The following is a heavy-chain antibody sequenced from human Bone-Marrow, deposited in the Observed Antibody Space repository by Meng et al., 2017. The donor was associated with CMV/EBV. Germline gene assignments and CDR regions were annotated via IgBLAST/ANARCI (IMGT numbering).Heavy chain of an antibody. D-gene: IGHD6-6*01. CDR1: GYTFTSYY. J-gene: IGHJ4*02. Sequence: ASVKVSCKASGYTFTSYYMHWVRQAPGQGLEWMGIINPSGGSTSYAQKFQGRVTMTRDTSTSTAYMELRSLRSDDTAVYYCARIIAARPLDYWGQGTLVTVSS. CDR2: INPSGGST. CDR3: ARIIAARPLDY. V-gene: IGHV1-46*01.